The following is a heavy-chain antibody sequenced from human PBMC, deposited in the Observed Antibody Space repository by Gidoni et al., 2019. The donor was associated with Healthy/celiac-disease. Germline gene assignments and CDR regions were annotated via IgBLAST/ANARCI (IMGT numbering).Heavy chain of an antibody. CDR2: INPNSGGT. D-gene: IGHD2-15*01. Sequence: QLVQSGAEVKKPGASVKVSCKASGYTFTDYYIHWVRQAPGQGLEWMGWINPNSGGTNYAQKFQDRVTMTRDTSFSTAYMELSRLRSDDTAVYYCARDRGYCSGGSCFRPNFDYWGQGALVTVSS. CDR3: ARDRGYCSGGSCFRPNFDY. V-gene: IGHV1-2*02. CDR1: GYTFTDYY. J-gene: IGHJ4*02.